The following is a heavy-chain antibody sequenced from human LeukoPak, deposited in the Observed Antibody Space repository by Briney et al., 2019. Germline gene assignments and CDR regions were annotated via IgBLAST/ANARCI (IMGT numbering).Heavy chain of an antibody. CDR1: GFTFSNAW. V-gene: IGHV3-15*01. J-gene: IGHJ4*02. D-gene: IGHD6-19*01. CDR3: ITDRWYNSGWNYYFDY. CDR2: IFCKIDGGTT. Sequence: GGSLRLSCAASGFTFSNAWMSWVRQAPGKGLEWVGRIFCKIDGGTTDYAAPVKGRFTISRDDSKDTLYLQMSSLKTEDTAIYYCITDRWYNSGWNYYFDYWGQGTLVTVSS.